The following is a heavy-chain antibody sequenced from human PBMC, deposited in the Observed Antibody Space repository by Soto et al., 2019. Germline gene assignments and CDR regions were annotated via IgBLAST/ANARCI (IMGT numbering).Heavy chain of an antibody. CDR1: GFTFSSYW. CDR3: ARAYDFWSAYYLPISLDY. V-gene: IGHV3-7*01. D-gene: IGHD3-3*01. J-gene: IGHJ4*02. CDR2: IKQDGSEK. Sequence: GGSLRLSCAASGFTFSSYWMSWVRQAPGKGLEWVANIKQDGSEKYYVDSVKGRFTISRDNAKNSLYLQMNSLRAEDTAVYYCARAYDFWSAYYLPISLDYWGQGTLVTVSS.